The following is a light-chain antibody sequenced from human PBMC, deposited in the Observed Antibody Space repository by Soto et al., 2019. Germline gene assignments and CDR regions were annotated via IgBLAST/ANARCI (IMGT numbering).Light chain of an antibody. CDR3: TSWTTSTTMI. Sequence: QSALTQPASVSGSPGQSITISCTGTSSDIGAYNFVSWYQQHPGKAPKLMLYDVNIRPSGVSNRFSGSKSGNTASLTISGLQAEDEADYYCTSWTTSTTMIFGGGIKLTV. V-gene: IGLV2-14*03. CDR2: DVN. CDR1: SSDIGAYNF. J-gene: IGLJ2*01.